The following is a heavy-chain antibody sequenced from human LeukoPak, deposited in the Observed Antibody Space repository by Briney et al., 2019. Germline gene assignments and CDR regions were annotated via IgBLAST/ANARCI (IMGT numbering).Heavy chain of an antibody. CDR3: AKAGSLATPTPYYFDY. J-gene: IGHJ4*02. D-gene: IGHD5-12*01. V-gene: IGHV3-23*01. Sequence: GGSLRLSCAASGFTFSRYAMSWVRQAPGKGLEWVSTFSGSGDSTYYADSVKGRFTISRDNSKNTLYLQMNSLRAEDTAVYCCAKAGSLATPTPYYFDYWGQGTLVTVSS. CDR1: GFTFSRYA. CDR2: FSGSGDST.